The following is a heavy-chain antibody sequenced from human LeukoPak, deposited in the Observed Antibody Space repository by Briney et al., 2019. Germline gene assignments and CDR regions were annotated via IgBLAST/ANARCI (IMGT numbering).Heavy chain of an antibody. Sequence: HPGGTLRLSCAASGFTFSSYGMSWVRQAPGKGLEWVSAISGSGGSTYCADSVKGRFTISRDNSKNTLYLQMNSLRAEDTAVYYCAKRYYGSGNYYMDVWGKGTTVTISS. V-gene: IGHV3-23*01. D-gene: IGHD3-10*01. CDR3: AKRYYGSGNYYMDV. J-gene: IGHJ6*03. CDR2: ISGSGGST. CDR1: GFTFSSYG.